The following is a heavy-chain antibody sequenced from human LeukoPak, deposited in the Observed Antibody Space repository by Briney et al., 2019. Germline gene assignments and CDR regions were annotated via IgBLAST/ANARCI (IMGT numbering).Heavy chain of an antibody. J-gene: IGHJ5*02. V-gene: IGHV3-23*01. CDR2: ISGSGGST. CDR1: GFTFSSYA. Sequence: GGSLRLSCAASGFTFSSYAMSWVRQAPGKGLEWVSAISGSGGSTYYADSVEGRFTISRDNSKNTLYLQMNSLRAEDTAVYYCAKDRIVVVPAANRVGYWFDPWGQGTLVTVSS. D-gene: IGHD2-2*01. CDR3: AKDRIVVVPAANRVGYWFDP.